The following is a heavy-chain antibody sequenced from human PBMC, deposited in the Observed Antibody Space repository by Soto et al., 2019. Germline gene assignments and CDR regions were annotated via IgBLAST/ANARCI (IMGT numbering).Heavy chain of an antibody. V-gene: IGHV4-34*01. CDR1: GGSFSGYY. D-gene: IGHD2-15*01. J-gene: IGHJ4*02. CDR3: ARGRVGFDY. Sequence: PSETLSLTCAVYGGSFSGYYWSWIRHPPGKGLEWIGEINHSGSTNYNPSLKSRVTISVDTSKNQFSLKLSSVTAADTAVYYCARGRVGFDYWGQGTLVTVSS. CDR2: INHSGST.